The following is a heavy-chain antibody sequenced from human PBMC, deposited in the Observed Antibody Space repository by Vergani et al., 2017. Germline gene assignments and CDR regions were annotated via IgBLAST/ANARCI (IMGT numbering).Heavy chain of an antibody. D-gene: IGHD3-3*01. CDR3: ARHGGSGNYYHLFDS. V-gene: IGHV4-39*01. CDR1: GVSISSSNYY. J-gene: IGHJ4*02. CDR2: NNYSGST. Sequence: QLQLQESGPGLVKPSETLSLTCTVPGVSISSSNYYWGWIRKPPGKGLERIGINNYSGSTYYNPSLKSRVSIPVDTSKNQLSLKLSSVTAADTAVYYCARHGGSGNYYHLFDSWGQGTLVIVSS.